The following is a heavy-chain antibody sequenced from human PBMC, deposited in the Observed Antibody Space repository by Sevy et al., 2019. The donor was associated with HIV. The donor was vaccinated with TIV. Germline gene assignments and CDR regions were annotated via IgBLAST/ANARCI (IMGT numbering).Heavy chain of an antibody. CDR2: INQDGSEK. V-gene: IGHV3-7*01. CDR3: ARETGSSHFDY. J-gene: IGHJ4*02. CDR1: GFTFSKYW. Sequence: GGSLRLSCAASGFTFSKYWMSWVRQAPGKGLEWVANINQDGSEKYYVYSMKGRFTISRDNGKNSLYLQMNSLRAEDTAVYYCARETGSSHFDYWGQGTLVTVSS. D-gene: IGHD3-10*01.